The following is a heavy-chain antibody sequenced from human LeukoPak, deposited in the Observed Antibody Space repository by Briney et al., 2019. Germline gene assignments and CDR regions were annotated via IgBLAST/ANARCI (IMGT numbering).Heavy chain of an antibody. CDR3: ARDGDAGAFDI. Sequence: ASVKVSFTASGYTFTGYYMHWVRQRPGQGLEWMGGINPNSGGTNYAQKFQGRVTMTRDTSISTAYMELSRLRSDDTAVYYCARDGDAGAFDIWGQGTMVTVSS. CDR2: INPNSGGT. J-gene: IGHJ3*02. CDR1: GYTFTGYY. V-gene: IGHV1-2*02. D-gene: IGHD7-27*01.